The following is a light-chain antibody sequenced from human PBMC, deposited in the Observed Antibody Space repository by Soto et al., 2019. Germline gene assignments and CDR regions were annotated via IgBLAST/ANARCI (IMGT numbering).Light chain of an antibody. CDR2: RNN. J-gene: IGLJ1*01. V-gene: IGLV1-47*01. CDR1: SSNIGSNY. Sequence: QSVLTQPPSGSGTPVHRVTITCSGSSSNIGSNYVYWYQQLPGTAPKLLIYRNNQRPSGVPDRFSGSKSGTSASLAISGLRSEDEADYYCAAWDDSLSGSYVFGTGTKVTVL. CDR3: AAWDDSLSGSYV.